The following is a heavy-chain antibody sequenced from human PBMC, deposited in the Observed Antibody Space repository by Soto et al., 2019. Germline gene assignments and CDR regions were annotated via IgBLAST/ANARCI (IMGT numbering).Heavy chain of an antibody. CDR2: LSYSGST. Sequence: SETLSLTCTVSGGSISSYYWSWIRPPRGKRLEWIGSLSYSGSTNYTPYLQSRVTLSVDTSKHPFSLKLSPVSAADTAVYYCAKRAYSGYDKGSGMDVWRQGTTVPVSS. D-gene: IGHD5-12*01. J-gene: IGHJ6*02. V-gene: IGHV4-59*01. CDR1: GGSISSYY. CDR3: AKRAYSGYDKGSGMDV.